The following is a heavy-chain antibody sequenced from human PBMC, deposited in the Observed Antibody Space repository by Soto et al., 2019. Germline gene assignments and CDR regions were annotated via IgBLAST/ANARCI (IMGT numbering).Heavy chain of an antibody. D-gene: IGHD5-12*01. Sequence: GQGLEWMGWISAYNGNTNYAQKLQGRVTMTTDTSTSTAYMELRSLRSDDTAVYYCASDSSGMSTTTKLNAFALRGHGTTVPV. V-gene: IGHV1-18*01. CDR2: ISAYNGNT. J-gene: IGHJ3*01. CDR3: ASDSSGMSTTTKLNAFAL.